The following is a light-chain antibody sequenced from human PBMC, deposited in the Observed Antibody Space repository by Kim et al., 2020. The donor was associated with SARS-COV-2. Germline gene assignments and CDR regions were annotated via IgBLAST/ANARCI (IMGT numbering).Light chain of an antibody. CDR2: ATS. J-gene: IGKJ4*01. Sequence: LSPGGSATVSCRARRSVSSNHLAWYHKKPGQAPSLLIYATSNRAKSIPDRFSGSGSGTDFTLTTSRLEPEDFAVYYCQQYVTSLTFGGGTKVDIK. V-gene: IGKV3-20*01. CDR1: RSVSSNH. CDR3: QQYVTSLT.